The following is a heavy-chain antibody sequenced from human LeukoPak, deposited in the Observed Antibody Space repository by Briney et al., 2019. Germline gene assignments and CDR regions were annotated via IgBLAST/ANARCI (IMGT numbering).Heavy chain of an antibody. D-gene: IGHD6-19*01. Sequence: GGSLRLSCAASGFTFSSYGVHWVRQAPGKGLEWVAVIWYDGSNKYYADSVKGRFTISRDNSKNTLYLQMNSLRAEDTAVYYCARDHSSGWYSDYFDYWGQGTLVTVSS. J-gene: IGHJ4*02. CDR1: GFTFSSYG. V-gene: IGHV3-33*01. CDR2: IWYDGSNK. CDR3: ARDHSSGWYSDYFDY.